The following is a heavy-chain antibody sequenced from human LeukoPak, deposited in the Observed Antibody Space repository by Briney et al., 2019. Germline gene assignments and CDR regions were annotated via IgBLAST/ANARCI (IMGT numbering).Heavy chain of an antibody. Sequence: GGSLRLSCAASGFTFSSYAMSWVRQAPGKGLEWVSAFSGSGGSTYYADSVKGRFTISRDNSKNTLYLQMNSLRAEDTAVYYCAKDPDTTVRSPWFDPWGQGTLVTVSS. D-gene: IGHD4-11*01. CDR2: FSGSGGST. CDR1: GFTFSSYA. J-gene: IGHJ5*02. CDR3: AKDPDTTVRSPWFDP. V-gene: IGHV3-23*01.